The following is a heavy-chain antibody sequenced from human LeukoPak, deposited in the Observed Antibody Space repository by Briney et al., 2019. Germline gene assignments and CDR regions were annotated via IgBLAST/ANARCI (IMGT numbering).Heavy chain of an antibody. D-gene: IGHD3-16*01. Sequence: PGGSLRLSCAASGFIFSYYGMHWVRQAPGKGLEWVAVIWYDGSNRYYADSLKGRFTISRGNSKNTLYLQMNSLTADDTAVYYCARDPLGVLSYFDYWGQGTLVTVSS. CDR1: GFIFSYYG. CDR3: ARDPLGVLSYFDY. J-gene: IGHJ4*02. V-gene: IGHV3-33*01. CDR2: IWYDGSNR.